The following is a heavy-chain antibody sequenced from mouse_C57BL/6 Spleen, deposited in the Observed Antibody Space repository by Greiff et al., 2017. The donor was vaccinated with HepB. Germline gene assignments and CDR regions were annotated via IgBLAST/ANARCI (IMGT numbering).Heavy chain of an antibody. J-gene: IGHJ3*01. CDR3: ARSGDYDGVFAY. CDR1: GYAFSSSW. V-gene: IGHV1-82*01. Sequence: QVQLQQSGPELVKPGASVKISCKASGYAFSSSWMNWVKQRPGKGLEWIGRIYPGDGDTNYNGKFKGKATLTADKSSSTAYMQLSSLTSEDSAVYFCARSGDYDGVFAYWGQGTLVTVSA. D-gene: IGHD2-4*01. CDR2: IYPGDGDT.